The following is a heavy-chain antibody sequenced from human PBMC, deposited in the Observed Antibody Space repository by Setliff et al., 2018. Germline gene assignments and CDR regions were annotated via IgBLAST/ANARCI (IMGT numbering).Heavy chain of an antibody. J-gene: IGHJ5*02. CDR2: ISSSSSHI. V-gene: IGHV3-11*06. CDR3: TTSGGGDCYGCNYFDP. Sequence: PGGSLRLSCAASGFTFSDCYMSWIRQTPGKGLVWVSFISSSSSHIYYADSVKGRFTISRDNAKNSLFLKMNSLTAEDTARYYCTTSGGGDCYGCNYFDPWGQGTLVTVSS. D-gene: IGHD2-21*02. CDR1: GFTFSDCY.